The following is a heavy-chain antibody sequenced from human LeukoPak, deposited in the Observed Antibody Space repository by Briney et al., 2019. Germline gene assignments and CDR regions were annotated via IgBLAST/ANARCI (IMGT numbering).Heavy chain of an antibody. CDR1: GYTFTVYY. V-gene: IGHV1-2*02. Sequence: ASVKVSCKASGYTFTVYYMHWLRQVPGQGLEWMGWINPNSGGTNYAQEFQGRVTVTRDTSISTAYMELSSLRSDDTAVYYCARTQYNYGDRYFDYWGQGTLVTVSS. CDR2: INPNSGGT. D-gene: IGHD4-17*01. J-gene: IGHJ4*02. CDR3: ARTQYNYGDRYFDY.